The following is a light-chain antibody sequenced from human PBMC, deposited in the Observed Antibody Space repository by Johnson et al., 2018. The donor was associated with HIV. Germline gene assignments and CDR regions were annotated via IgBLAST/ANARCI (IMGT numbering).Light chain of an antibody. CDR3: GTWDNGLSAYV. CDR1: SSNIGNNL. V-gene: IGLV1-51*02. J-gene: IGLJ1*01. Sequence: QSILTQPPSVSAPPGQKVTISCSGSSSNIGNNLASWYQQLPGTAPKLLIYANNKRPSGIPDRFSGSKSGTSATLGITGLQTGDEADYYCGTWDNGLSAYVLETGTKVTVL. CDR2: ANN.